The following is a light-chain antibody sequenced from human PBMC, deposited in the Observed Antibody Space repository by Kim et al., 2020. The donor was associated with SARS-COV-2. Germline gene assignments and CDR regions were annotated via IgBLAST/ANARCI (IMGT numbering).Light chain of an antibody. V-gene: IGKV1-39*01. J-gene: IGKJ1*01. Sequence: DIQMTQSPSSLSASVGDRVTITCRASQSVSCWLNWYQQKPGKAPHLLIYRTSTLQTGVPPRFSGSASGTDFTLTINTLQPEDFSTYYCQQSYNDPRTFGQGTKVDIK. CDR1: QSVSCW. CDR2: RTS. CDR3: QQSYNDPRT.